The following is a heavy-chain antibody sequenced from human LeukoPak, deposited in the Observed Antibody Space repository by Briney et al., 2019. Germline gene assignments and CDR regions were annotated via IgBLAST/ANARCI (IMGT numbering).Heavy chain of an antibody. D-gene: IGHD5-12*01. CDR2: VFHSGNT. V-gene: IGHV4-38-2*02. Sequence: PSETLSLTCTVSGYSISSGYYWGWIRQPPGKGLEWIGSVFHSGNTYFNPSLKSRVTMSVDTSKNQFSLKLNSVTAADTAVYYCARVSGYDWESFYDYWGQGTLVAVSS. CDR3: ARVSGYDWESFYDY. CDR1: GYSISSGYY. J-gene: IGHJ4*02.